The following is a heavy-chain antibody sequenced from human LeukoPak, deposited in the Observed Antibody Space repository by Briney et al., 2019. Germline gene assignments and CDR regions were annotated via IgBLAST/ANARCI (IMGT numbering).Heavy chain of an antibody. Sequence: PGGSLRLSCAASGFTFSSYGMHWVRQAPGKGLEWVAFIRYDGSNKYYADSVKGRFTISRDNSKNTPYLQMNSLRAEDTAVYYCAKDGTAGDLYYYYYMDVWGKGTTVTVSS. V-gene: IGHV3-30*02. J-gene: IGHJ6*03. CDR2: IRYDGSNK. CDR3: AKDGTAGDLYYYYYMDV. D-gene: IGHD1-1*01. CDR1: GFTFSSYG.